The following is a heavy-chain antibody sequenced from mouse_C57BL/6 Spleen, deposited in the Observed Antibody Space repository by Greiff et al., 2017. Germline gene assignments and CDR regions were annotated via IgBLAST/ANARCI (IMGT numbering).Heavy chain of an antibody. CDR3: ARDQLGRRTYFDY. CDR1: GYAFTNYL. J-gene: IGHJ2*01. V-gene: IGHV1-54*01. D-gene: IGHD4-1*02. CDR2: INPGSGGT. Sequence: VQLQQSGAELVRPGTSVKVSCKASGYAFTNYLIEWVKQRPGQGLEWIGVINPGSGGTNYNETFKGKATLTADKSSSTAYMQLSSLTSEDSAVYFCARDQLGRRTYFDYWGQGTTLTVSS.